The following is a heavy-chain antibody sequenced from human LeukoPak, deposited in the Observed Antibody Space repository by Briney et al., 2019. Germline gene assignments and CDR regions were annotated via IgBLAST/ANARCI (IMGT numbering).Heavy chain of an antibody. CDR3: AKYVANWNPGGMDV. CDR1: GLSFSAST. V-gene: IGHV3-21*06. J-gene: IGHJ6*02. CDR2: ITGTTFYT. Sequence: PGGSLGLSCAASGLSFSASTMTWVRQAPGKGLEWVADITGTTFYTHYADSVKGRFTISRDNANYTLYLQMSSLRAEDTAIYYCAKYVANWNPGGMDVWGQGTTVTVSS. D-gene: IGHD4/OR15-4a*01.